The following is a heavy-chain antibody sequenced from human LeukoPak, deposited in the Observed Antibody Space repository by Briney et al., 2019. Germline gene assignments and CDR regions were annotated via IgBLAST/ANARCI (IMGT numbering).Heavy chain of an antibody. V-gene: IGHV3-23*01. D-gene: IGHD2-2*01. CDR1: GFTFSSYA. CDR3: AKAPAVVPAANYYYYGMDV. Sequence: GGSLRLSCAASGFTFSSYAMSWVRQAPGKGLEWVSAISGSGGSTYYADSVKGRFTISRDNSKNTLYLQMNSLRAEGTAVYYCAKAPAVVPAANYYYYGMDVWGKGTTVTVSS. CDR2: ISGSGGST. J-gene: IGHJ6*04.